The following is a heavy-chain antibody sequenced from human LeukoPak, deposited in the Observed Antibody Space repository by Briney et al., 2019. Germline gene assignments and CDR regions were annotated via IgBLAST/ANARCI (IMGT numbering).Heavy chain of an antibody. V-gene: IGHV3-21*01. Sequence: GGSLRLSCAASGFTFSSHNMNWVRQAPGKGLEWVSSISSSSSYIYYADSVKGRFTISRDNAKNSLYLQMNSLRAEDTAVYYCAREAHYGMDVWGQGTTVTVSS. J-gene: IGHJ6*02. CDR2: ISSSSSYI. CDR1: GFTFSSHN. CDR3: AREAHYGMDV.